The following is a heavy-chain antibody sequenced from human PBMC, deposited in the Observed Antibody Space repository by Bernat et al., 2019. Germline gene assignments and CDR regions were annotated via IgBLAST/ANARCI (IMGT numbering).Heavy chain of an antibody. V-gene: IGHV4-39*01. CDR2: MYYTGST. CDR1: GGSISSSSYY. CDR3: AKRIGVGANDAFDI. J-gene: IGHJ3*02. Sequence: QQRLQESGPGLVKPSETLSLTCTVSGGSISSSSYYWGWIRQPPWKGLEWIGTMYYTGSTYYNPSLKSRVTISVDRSKNQFSLKLNSVTAADTALYYCAKRIGVGANDAFDIWGQGTMVTVSS. D-gene: IGHD1-26*01.